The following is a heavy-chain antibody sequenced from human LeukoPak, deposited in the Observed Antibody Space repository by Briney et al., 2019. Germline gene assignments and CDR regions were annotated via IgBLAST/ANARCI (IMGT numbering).Heavy chain of an antibody. CDR3: ARDLGYNYDY. J-gene: IGHJ4*02. CDR2: IYYSGST. Sequence: SETLSLTCTVSGGSISSYYWSWIRQPPGKGLEWIGYIYYSGSTNYNPSLKSRVTISVDTSKNQSSLKLSSVTAADTAVYYCARDLGYNYDYWGQGTLVTVSS. CDR1: GGSISSYY. V-gene: IGHV4-59*01. D-gene: IGHD5-24*01.